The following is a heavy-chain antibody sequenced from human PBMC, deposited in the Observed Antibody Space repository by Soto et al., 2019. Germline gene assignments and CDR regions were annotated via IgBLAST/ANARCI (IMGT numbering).Heavy chain of an antibody. CDR1: GGTFSSYA. V-gene: IGHV1-69*01. Sequence: QVQLVQSRAEVKKPGSSVKVSCKASGGTFSSYAISWVRQAPGQGLEWMGGIIPIFGTANYAQKFQGRVTITADESTSTAYMELSSLRSEDTAVYYCASFTVRVAAREDYYYYGMDVWGQGTTVTVSS. D-gene: IGHD6-6*01. CDR3: ASFTVRVAAREDYYYYGMDV. J-gene: IGHJ6*02. CDR2: IIPIFGTA.